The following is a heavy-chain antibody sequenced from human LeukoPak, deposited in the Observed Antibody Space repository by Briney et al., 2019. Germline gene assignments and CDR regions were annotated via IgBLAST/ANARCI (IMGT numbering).Heavy chain of an antibody. CDR3: AKDWADSSSWKLYYYYGMDV. CDR2: IRYDGSNK. Sequence: GGSLRLSCAASGFTSSSYGMHWVRQAPGKGLEWVAFIRYDGSNKYYADSVKGRFTISRDNSKNTLYLQMNSLRAEDTAVYYCAKDWADSSSWKLYYYYGMDVWGQGTTVTVSS. J-gene: IGHJ6*02. D-gene: IGHD6-13*01. V-gene: IGHV3-30*02. CDR1: GFTSSSYG.